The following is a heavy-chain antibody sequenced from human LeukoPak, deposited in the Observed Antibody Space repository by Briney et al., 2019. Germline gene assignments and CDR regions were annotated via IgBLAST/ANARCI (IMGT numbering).Heavy chain of an antibody. V-gene: IGHV4-61*02. D-gene: IGHD5-18*01. CDR2: IYTSGST. CDR1: GGSISSGSYY. Sequence: TPSETLSLTCTVSGGSISSGSYYWSWIRQPAGKGLEWIGRIYTSGSTNYNPSLKSRVTISVDTSKNQFSLKLSSVTAADTAVYYCARQPGYSYGYWDYWGQGTLVTVSS. CDR3: ARQPGYSYGYWDY. J-gene: IGHJ4*02.